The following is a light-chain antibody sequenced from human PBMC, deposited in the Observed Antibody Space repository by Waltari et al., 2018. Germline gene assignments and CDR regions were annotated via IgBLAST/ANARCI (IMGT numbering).Light chain of an antibody. CDR2: GAS. Sequence: EIVSTQSPGTLSLSPGESATLSCRASQTVINTYLSWYQQKPGQAPRLIIYGASSGATGIPDRFSGSGYGTDFTLTISRLEPEDFAVYYCQQYGSSPRTFGQGTKLEIK. CDR3: QQYGSSPRT. V-gene: IGKV3-20*01. J-gene: IGKJ2*01. CDR1: QTVINTY.